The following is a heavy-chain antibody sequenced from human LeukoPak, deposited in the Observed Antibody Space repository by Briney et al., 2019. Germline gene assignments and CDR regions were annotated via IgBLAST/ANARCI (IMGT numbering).Heavy chain of an antibody. J-gene: IGHJ2*01. Sequence: GGSLRLSCAASEFSVGSNYMTWVRQAPGKGLEWVSSISGSGTSTYYADSVKGRFTISRDNSKNTLYLQINSLRAEETAVYYCVRYYTRHSWYFDLWGRGTLVTVSS. V-gene: IGHV3-23*01. CDR2: ISGSGTST. CDR1: EFSVGSNY. CDR3: VRYYTRHSWYFDL. D-gene: IGHD2-15*01.